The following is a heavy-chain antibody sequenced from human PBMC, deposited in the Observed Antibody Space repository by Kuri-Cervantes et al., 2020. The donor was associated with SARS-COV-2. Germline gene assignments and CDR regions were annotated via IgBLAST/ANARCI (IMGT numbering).Heavy chain of an antibody. CDR3: ARDIVPVGATYDAFDI. CDR2: ISYDGSNI. Sequence: GGSLRLSCAASGFTSSSYAMHWVRQAPGKGLEWVAVISYDGSNIYYADSVKGRFTISRDNSKNTLYLQMNSLRAEDTAVYYCARDIVPVGATYDAFDIWGQGTMVTVSS. V-gene: IGHV3-30-3*01. D-gene: IGHD1-26*01. J-gene: IGHJ3*02. CDR1: GFTSSSYA.